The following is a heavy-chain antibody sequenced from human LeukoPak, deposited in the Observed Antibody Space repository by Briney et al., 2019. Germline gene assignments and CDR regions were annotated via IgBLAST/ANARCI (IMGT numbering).Heavy chain of an antibody. V-gene: IGHV3-7*05. D-gene: IGHD4-17*01. CDR2: IKQDRSQK. J-gene: IGHJ3*02. Sequence: GGSLRLSCAASGCTFSSYWMSWVRQAPGKGLEWVATIKQDRSQKEYVDSVKGRFTISRDNAKNSLYLQMNSLRAEDTAVYYCARDPTVTNFHDAFDIWGQGTMVTVSS. CDR3: ARDPTVTNFHDAFDI. CDR1: GCTFSSYW.